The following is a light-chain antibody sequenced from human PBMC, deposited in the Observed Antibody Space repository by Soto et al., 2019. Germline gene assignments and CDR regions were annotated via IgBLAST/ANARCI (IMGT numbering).Light chain of an antibody. CDR1: SSDVGAYDY. J-gene: IGLJ2*01. Sequence: QSALTQPPSASGSPGQSVTLSCTGTSSDVGAYDYVSWYQQHPGKAPKLMIYEVSQRPSGVPDRFSGSKFGNTASLTISGLQAEDEGDYYCSSFAGINNLLFGGGTKLTVL. V-gene: IGLV2-8*01. CDR2: EVS. CDR3: SSFAGINNLL.